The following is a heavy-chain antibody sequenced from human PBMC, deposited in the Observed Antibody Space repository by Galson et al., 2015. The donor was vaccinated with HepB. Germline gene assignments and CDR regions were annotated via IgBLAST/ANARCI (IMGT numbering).Heavy chain of an antibody. J-gene: IGHJ3*01. Sequence: SLRLSCAASGFTFRTHAMNWIRQVPGKGLEWVAVISDNGRRTDYADSVKGRFTISRDNARNILYLQVNSLRPDDTAVYYCAKSWDTAMDDALDVWGQGTMVTVSS. CDR2: ISDNGRRT. CDR3: AKSWDTAMDDALDV. CDR1: GFTFRTHA. V-gene: IGHV3-30*04. D-gene: IGHD5-18*01.